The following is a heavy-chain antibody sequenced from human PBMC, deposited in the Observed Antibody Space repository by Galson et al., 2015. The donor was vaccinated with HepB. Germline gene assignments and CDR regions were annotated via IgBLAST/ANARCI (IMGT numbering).Heavy chain of an antibody. V-gene: IGHV3-73*01. CDR2: IRSKANSYAT. CDR3: TSSIAAAGNGGY. Sequence: SLRLSCAASGFTFSGSAMHWVRQASGKGLGWVGRIRSKANSYATAYAASVKGRFTISRDDSKNTAYLQMNSLKTEDTAVYYCTSSIAAAGNGGYWGQGTLVTVSS. J-gene: IGHJ4*02. D-gene: IGHD6-13*01. CDR1: GFTFSGSA.